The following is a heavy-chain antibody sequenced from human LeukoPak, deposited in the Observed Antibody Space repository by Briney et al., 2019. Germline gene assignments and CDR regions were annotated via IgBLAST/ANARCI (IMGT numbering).Heavy chain of an antibody. Sequence: GGSLRLSCAASGFTLSRYWMSWFRQAPGKGLEWVSAISGSGGSTYYADSVKGRFTISRDNSKNTLYLQMNSLRAEDTAVYYCAKGDTAMCYWGQGTLVTVSS. CDR2: ISGSGGST. J-gene: IGHJ4*02. CDR1: GFTLSRYW. D-gene: IGHD5-18*01. V-gene: IGHV3-23*01. CDR3: AKGDTAMCY.